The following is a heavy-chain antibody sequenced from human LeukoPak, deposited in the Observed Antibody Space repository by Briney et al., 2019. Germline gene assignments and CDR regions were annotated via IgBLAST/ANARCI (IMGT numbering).Heavy chain of an antibody. CDR2: IYYSGST. V-gene: IGHV4-59*01. Sequence: PSETLSLTCTVSGGSISSYYWSWIRQPPGKGLEWIGYIYYSGSTNYNPSLKSRVTISVDTSKNQFSLKLSSVTAADTAVYYCARVLGQLVPYYFDYWGQGTLVTVSS. CDR3: ARVLGQLVPYYFDY. D-gene: IGHD6-6*01. J-gene: IGHJ4*02. CDR1: GGSISSYY.